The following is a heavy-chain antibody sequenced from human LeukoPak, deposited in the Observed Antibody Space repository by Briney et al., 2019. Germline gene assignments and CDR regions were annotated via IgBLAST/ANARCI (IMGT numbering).Heavy chain of an antibody. Sequence: PGGSLRISCAASGFTFSSYSMNWVRQAPGNGLEWVSSISSSSSYIYYADSVKGRFTISRDNAKNSLYLQMNSLRAEDTAVYYCARSLAHYTNGVCYSSYYYYYYGMDVWGQGTTVTVSS. V-gene: IGHV3-21*04. CDR3: ARSLAHYTNGVCYSSYYYYYYGMDV. CDR2: ISSSSSYI. J-gene: IGHJ6*02. D-gene: IGHD2-8*01. CDR1: GFTFSSYS.